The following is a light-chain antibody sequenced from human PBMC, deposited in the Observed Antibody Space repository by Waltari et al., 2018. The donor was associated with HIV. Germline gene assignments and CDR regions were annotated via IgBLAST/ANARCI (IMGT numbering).Light chain of an antibody. CDR3: SSYTKGTSLRV. CDR2: DVR. CDR1: SSDVGGYDY. V-gene: IGLV2-14*01. J-gene: IGLJ1*01. Sequence: QSALTQPASVSGSPGQSITISCTGTSSDVGGYDYVSWYQQHPGKAPKLMISDVRNRPSGVSKRFSGSKSGTTASLTISGLQAEYEADYYCSSYTKGTSLRVFGTGTTVTVL.